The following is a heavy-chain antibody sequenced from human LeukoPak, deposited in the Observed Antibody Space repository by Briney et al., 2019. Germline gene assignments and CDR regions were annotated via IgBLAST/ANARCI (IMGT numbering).Heavy chain of an antibody. D-gene: IGHD1-26*01. CDR3: ARASGSFDY. V-gene: IGHV3-33*01. Sequence: GRSLRLSCAASGFTFSNYGLHWVRQAPGKGLEWVAVIWPDGTNKYYAGSVKGRFTISRDDSKNTLYLQMSSLRAEDSAVYYCARASGSFDYWGQGTLVTVSS. J-gene: IGHJ4*02. CDR1: GFTFSNYG. CDR2: IWPDGTNK.